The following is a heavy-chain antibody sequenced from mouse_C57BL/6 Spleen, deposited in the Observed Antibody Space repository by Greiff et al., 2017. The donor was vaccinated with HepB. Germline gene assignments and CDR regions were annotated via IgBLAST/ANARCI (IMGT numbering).Heavy chain of an antibody. Sequence: QVQLQQSGAELARPGASVKLSCKASGYTFTSYGISWVKQRTGQGLEWIGEIYPRSGNTYYNEKFKGKATLTADKSSSTAYMELRSLTSEDSAVYFCARDDSNYVYFDYWGQGTTLTVSS. J-gene: IGHJ2*01. CDR1: GYTFTSYG. V-gene: IGHV1-81*01. D-gene: IGHD2-5*01. CDR2: IYPRSGNT. CDR3: ARDDSNYVYFDY.